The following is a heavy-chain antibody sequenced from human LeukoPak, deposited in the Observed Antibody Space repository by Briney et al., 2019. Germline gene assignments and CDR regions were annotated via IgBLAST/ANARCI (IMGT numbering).Heavy chain of an antibody. D-gene: IGHD6-13*01. CDR1: GGSISSSSYY. V-gene: IGHV4-61*01. Sequence: SETLSLTCTVSGGSISSSSYYWSWIRQPPGKGLEWIGFVYYTGSTNYSPSLKSRVTISVDTSKNQFSLKLRSVTAADTAVYYCARISSSNWYNERGAFDVWGQGTMVTVSS. CDR3: ARISSSNWYNERGAFDV. CDR2: VYYTGST. J-gene: IGHJ3*01.